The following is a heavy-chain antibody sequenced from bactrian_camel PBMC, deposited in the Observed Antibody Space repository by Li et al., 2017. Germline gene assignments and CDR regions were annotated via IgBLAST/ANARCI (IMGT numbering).Heavy chain of an antibody. CDR2: INTGGGIT. J-gene: IGHJ6*01. CDR1: GFTESSYW. V-gene: IGHV3S1*01. CDR3: TTGTTAYGHSWFSSGY. D-gene: IGHD6*01. Sequence: HVQLVESGGGLVQPGGSLRLSCAASGFTESSYWMYWVRQAPGKGLEWVSTINTGGGITYYADSVKGRVTISRDNAKNTVFLQMNNPESEDTALYYCTTGTTAYGHSWFSSGYWGQGTQVTVS.